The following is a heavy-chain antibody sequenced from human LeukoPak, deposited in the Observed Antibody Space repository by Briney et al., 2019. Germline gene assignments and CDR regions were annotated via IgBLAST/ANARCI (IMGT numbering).Heavy chain of an antibody. CDR3: ARYSPFCTNGVCYYRAFDY. CDR1: GGSISSYY. V-gene: IGHV4-59*01. J-gene: IGHJ4*02. CDR2: IYYSGST. Sequence: SETLSLTCTVSGGSISSYYWSWIRQPPGKGLEWIGYIYYSGSTNYNPSLKSRVTISVDTSKNQFSLKLSSETAADTAVYYCARYSPFCTNGVCYYRAFDYWGQGTLVTVSS. D-gene: IGHD2-8*01.